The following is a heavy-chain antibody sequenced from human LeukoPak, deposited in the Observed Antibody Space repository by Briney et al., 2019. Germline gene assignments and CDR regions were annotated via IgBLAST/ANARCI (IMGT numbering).Heavy chain of an antibody. V-gene: IGHV1-8*01. CDR2: MNPSSGNT. CDR3: ARGRGTGVYYYYYGMDV. CDR1: GYTFTSYD. J-gene: IGHJ6*02. D-gene: IGHD1-1*01. Sequence: GASVKVSCKASGYTFTSYDINWVRQATGQGLEWMGWMNPSSGNTGYAQKFQGRVTMTRNTSISTAYMELSSLRSEDTAVYYCARGRGTGVYYYYYGMDVWGQGTTVTVSS.